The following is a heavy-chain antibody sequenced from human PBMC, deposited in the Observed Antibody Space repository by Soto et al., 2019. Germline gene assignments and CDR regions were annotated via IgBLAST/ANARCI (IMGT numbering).Heavy chain of an antibody. V-gene: IGHV3-74*01. D-gene: IGHD3-3*01. CDR1: GFTFSSYW. CDR3: ARVGPGYDFWSGLLGWFDP. CDR2: INSDGSST. J-gene: IGHJ5*02. Sequence: GGSLRLSCAASGFTFSSYWMHWVRQAPGKGLVWVSRINSDGSSTSYADSVKGRFTISRDNAKNTLYLQMNSLRAEDTAVYYCARVGPGYDFWSGLLGWFDPWGQGTLVTVSS.